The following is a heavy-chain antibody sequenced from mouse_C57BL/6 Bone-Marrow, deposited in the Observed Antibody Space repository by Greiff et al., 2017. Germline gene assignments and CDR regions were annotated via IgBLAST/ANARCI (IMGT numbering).Heavy chain of an antibody. Sequence: QVQLQQSGAELVRPGASVTLSCKASGYTFTDYEMHWVKQTPVHGLEWIGAIDPETGGTAYNQKFKGKAILTADKSSSTAYMELRSLTSEDSAVYYCTRNWGDDWGQGTTLTGSS. D-gene: IGHD4-1*01. J-gene: IGHJ2*01. CDR1: GYTFTDYE. CDR2: IDPETGGT. V-gene: IGHV1-15*01. CDR3: TRNWGDD.